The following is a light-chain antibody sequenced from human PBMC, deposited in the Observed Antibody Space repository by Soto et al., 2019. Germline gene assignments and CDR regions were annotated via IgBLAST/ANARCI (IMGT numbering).Light chain of an antibody. CDR3: QQYHNSPIT. Sequence: EIVLTQSPGTLSLSPGERATLSCRASQRVTSNYLAWYQQKPGQAPRLLIYGASNRATGIPDRFSGSGSGTDFTLTISRLEPEDFAVYYCQQYHNSPITFGQGTRLEIK. CDR2: GAS. J-gene: IGKJ5*01. V-gene: IGKV3-20*01. CDR1: QRVTSNY.